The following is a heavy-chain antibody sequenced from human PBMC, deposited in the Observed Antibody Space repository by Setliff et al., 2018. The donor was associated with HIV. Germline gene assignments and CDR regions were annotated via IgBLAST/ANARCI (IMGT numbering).Heavy chain of an antibody. Sequence: PGESLKISCKGSGYSFRSYWIGGVRQRPGKGPEWMGIIHPGDSDVKYSPSFQAQVTISADKSINTAYVQWSSLEASDTAMYYCASPGYCSSPNCMNVFNFWGHGTMVTVSS. V-gene: IGHV5-51*01. D-gene: IGHD2-2*01. J-gene: IGHJ3*01. CDR3: ASPGYCSSPNCMNVFNF. CDR1: GYSFRSYW. CDR2: IHPGDSDV.